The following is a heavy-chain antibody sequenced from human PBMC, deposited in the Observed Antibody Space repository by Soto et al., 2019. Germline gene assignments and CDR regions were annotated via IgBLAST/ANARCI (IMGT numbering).Heavy chain of an antibody. CDR2: IYDRGNT. CDR3: AGSRITATRSDY. J-gene: IGHJ4*02. V-gene: IGHV4-59*08. D-gene: IGHD1-20*01. CDR1: GGSISSYY. Sequence: QVQLQESGPGLVKPSETLSLTCSVSGGSISSYYWTWIRQPPGKGLEWIGYIYDRGNTNYNPSLHSRVTISVDTSKNQFSLHLSSVTDADTAVYYCAGSRITATRSDYWGQGTLVTVSS.